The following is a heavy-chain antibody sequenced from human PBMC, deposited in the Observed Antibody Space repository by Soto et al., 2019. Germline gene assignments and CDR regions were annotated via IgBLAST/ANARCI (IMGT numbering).Heavy chain of an antibody. CDR3: SRHQEGRSMVFYGMDV. V-gene: IGHV3-73*02. J-gene: IGHJ6*02. D-gene: IGHD3-10*01. Sequence: QLVDSGGGLVQSGGPLKLPCAASGFTLSGAAINWVRQPSGNGLEWVGRIRTKSNNVATSYAESVRARFTISRDDSDNTTSLQMSSLKTEETTIYYCSRHQEGRSMVFYGMDVWGQGTKVTVSS. CDR1: GFTLSGAA. CDR2: IRTKSNNVAT.